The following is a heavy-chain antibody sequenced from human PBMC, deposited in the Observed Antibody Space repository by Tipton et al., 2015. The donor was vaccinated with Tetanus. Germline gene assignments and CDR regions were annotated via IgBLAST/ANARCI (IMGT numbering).Heavy chain of an antibody. D-gene: IGHD2-15*01. V-gene: IGHV3-23*01. CDR1: GFTFSNYA. CDR3: ARRGCRGGTCYISPNYGMDV. CDR2: IGTSASNT. J-gene: IGHJ6*02. Sequence: SLRLSCVASGFTFSNYAMNWVRQAPGKGLEWVSSIGTSASNTHYADSVKGRCTISRDNSKNTVVLHVTSLRGEDTAVYYCARRGCRGGTCYISPNYGMDVWGQGTTVTVSS.